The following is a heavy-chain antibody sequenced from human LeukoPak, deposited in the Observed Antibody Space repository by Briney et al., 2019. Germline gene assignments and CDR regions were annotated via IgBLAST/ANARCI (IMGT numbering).Heavy chain of an antibody. D-gene: IGHD3-10*01. CDR3: ARGGSPGSYLHWFDP. CDR1: GGSISSYY. V-gene: IGHV4-59*01. Sequence: SETLSLTCTVSGGSISSYYWNWIRQPPGKGLEWIGYIHSSGSTNYNPSLKSRVTISVDTSKNQFSLKLSSVTAADTAVYYCARGGSPGSYLHWFDPWGQGTLVTVSS. J-gene: IGHJ5*02. CDR2: IHSSGST.